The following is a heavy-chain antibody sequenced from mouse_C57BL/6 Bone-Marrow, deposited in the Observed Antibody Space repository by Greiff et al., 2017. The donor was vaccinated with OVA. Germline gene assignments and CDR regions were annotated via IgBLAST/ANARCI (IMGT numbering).Heavy chain of an antibody. CDR2: INPNNGGT. J-gene: IGHJ2*01. CDR1: GYTFTDYY. Sequence: EVQLQQSGPELVKPGASVKISCKASGYTFTDYYMNWVKQSHGKSLEWIGDINPNNGGTSYNQKFKGKATLTVDKSSSTAYMELRSLTSEDSAVYYCARFERGGFDYWGQGTTLTVSS. V-gene: IGHV1-26*01. CDR3: ARFERGGFDY.